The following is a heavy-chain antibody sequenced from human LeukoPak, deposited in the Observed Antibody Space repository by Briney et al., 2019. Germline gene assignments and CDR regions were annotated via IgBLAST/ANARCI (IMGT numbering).Heavy chain of an antibody. Sequence: PGGSLRLSWAASGFTFDDYAMHWVRQATGKGLEWVSLISWDGGSTYYADSVKGRFTISRDNSKNSLYLQMNSLRAEDTALYYCAKDMAPGQVATIGIDYWGQGTLVTVSS. CDR2: ISWDGGST. CDR1: GFTFDDYA. V-gene: IGHV3-43D*03. J-gene: IGHJ4*02. CDR3: AKDMAPGQVATIGIDY. D-gene: IGHD5-12*01.